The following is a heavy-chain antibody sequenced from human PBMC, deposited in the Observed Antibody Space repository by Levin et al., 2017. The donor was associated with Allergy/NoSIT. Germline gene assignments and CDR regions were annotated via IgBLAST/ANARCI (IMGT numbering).Heavy chain of an antibody. CDR1: GYTFTSYG. V-gene: IGHV1-18*01. D-gene: IGHD6-19*01. Sequence: GESLKISCKASGYTFTSYGISWVRQAPGQGLEWMGWISAYNGNTNYAQKLQGRVTMTTDTSTSTADMELRSLRSDDTAVYYCARDVSIAVAGTLANWGQGTLVTVSS. J-gene: IGHJ4*02. CDR2: ISAYNGNT. CDR3: ARDVSIAVAGTLAN.